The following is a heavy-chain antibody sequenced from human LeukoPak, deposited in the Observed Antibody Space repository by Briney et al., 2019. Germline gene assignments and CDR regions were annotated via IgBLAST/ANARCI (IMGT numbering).Heavy chain of an antibody. D-gene: IGHD6-13*01. CDR3: AKERSLGVAAASNY. Sequence: PGGSLRFSCAASGFTFSSYAMSWVRQAPGKGLEWVSSISGSGDSTYYADSVKGRFTISRDNFKNTLYLQMNSLRAEDTAVYYCAKERSLGVAAASNYWGQGTLVTVSS. CDR2: ISGSGDST. CDR1: GFTFSSYA. V-gene: IGHV3-23*01. J-gene: IGHJ4*02.